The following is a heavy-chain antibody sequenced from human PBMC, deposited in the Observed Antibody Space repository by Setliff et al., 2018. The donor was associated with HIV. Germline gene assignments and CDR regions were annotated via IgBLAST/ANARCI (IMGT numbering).Heavy chain of an antibody. D-gene: IGHD1-26*01. CDR3: VRELLGSGGTVPEVNFFDS. J-gene: IGHJ5*01. CDR1: GGSFNTKRTK. Sequence: PSETLSLTCKVSGGSFNTKRTKWGWIRQSPGKGLEWIGSIFYFGSVTYNPSLKSRPLISIDMSKTQFSLNLRSVTAADTAVYYCVRELLGSGGTVPEVNFFDSWGQGTLVTVPS. V-gene: IGHV4-39*07. CDR2: IFYFGSV.